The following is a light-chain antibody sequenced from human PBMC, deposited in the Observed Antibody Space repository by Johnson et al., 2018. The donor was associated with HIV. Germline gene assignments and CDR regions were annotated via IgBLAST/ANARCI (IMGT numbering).Light chain of an antibody. Sequence: QPVLTQPPSVSAAPGQKVTISCSGSSSNIGNNYVSWYQQFPGTAPKLLIYENNKRPSGIPDRFSGSKSGTSTTLGITGLQTGDEADYYCGTWDVSLSPLYVFGTGTTITVL. CDR1: SSNIGNNY. V-gene: IGLV1-51*02. CDR2: ENN. CDR3: GTWDVSLSPLYV. J-gene: IGLJ1*01.